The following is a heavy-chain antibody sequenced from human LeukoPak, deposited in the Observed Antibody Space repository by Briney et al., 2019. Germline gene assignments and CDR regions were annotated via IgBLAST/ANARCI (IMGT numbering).Heavy chain of an antibody. V-gene: IGHV1-2*02. Sequence: PLASVKVSCKASGYTFTGYYMHWVRQAPGQGLEWMGWINPNSGGTKNTQKFQGRVTVTRDTSISTAYMELSRLRSDDTAVYYCARGKRSGLSRYFDWLPEILDYWGQGTLVSVSS. CDR3: ARGKRSGLSRYFDWLPEILDY. CDR1: GYTFTGYY. D-gene: IGHD3-9*01. CDR2: INPNSGGT. J-gene: IGHJ4*02.